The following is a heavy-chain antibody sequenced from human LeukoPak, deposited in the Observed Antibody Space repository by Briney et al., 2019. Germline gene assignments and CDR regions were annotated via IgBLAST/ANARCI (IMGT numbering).Heavy chain of an antibody. CDR3: AKRVDYSSSSGGYFDY. D-gene: IGHD6-6*01. CDR1: GFTFSSYA. Sequence: PGGSLRLSCAASGFTFSSYAMSWVRQAPGKGLEWVSAISGSGGSTYYADSVKGRFTISRENSKNTLYLQMNSLRAEDTAVYYCAKRVDYSSSSGGYFDYWGQGILVTVSS. J-gene: IGHJ4*02. CDR2: ISGSGGST. V-gene: IGHV3-23*01.